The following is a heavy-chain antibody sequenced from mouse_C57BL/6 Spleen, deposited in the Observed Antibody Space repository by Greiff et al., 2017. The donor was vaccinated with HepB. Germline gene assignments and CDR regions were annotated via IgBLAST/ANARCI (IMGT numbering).Heavy chain of an antibody. D-gene: IGHD2-1*01. Sequence: EVKLMESGEGLVKPGGSLKLSCAASGFTFSSYAMSWVRQTPEKRLEWVAYISSGGDYIYYADTVKGRFTISRDNARNTLYLQMSSLKSEDTAMYYCTREGGYYGNYGVFAYWGQGTLVTVSA. V-gene: IGHV5-9-1*02. CDR2: ISSGGDYI. J-gene: IGHJ3*01. CDR3: TREGGYYGNYGVFAY. CDR1: GFTFSSYA.